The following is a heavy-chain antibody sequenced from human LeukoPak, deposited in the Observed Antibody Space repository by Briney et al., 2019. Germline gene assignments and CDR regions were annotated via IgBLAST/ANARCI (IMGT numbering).Heavy chain of an antibody. CDR3: AKRAAGGPYFEH. D-gene: IGHD6-25*01. Sequence: ASVKVSCKASGYTFTRLAMNWVRQAPGQGLEWMGWINTNTGSPTYAQGFTGRFVLSVDTSVSTAYLQISSLEPEDTAVYYCAKRAAGGPYFEHWGQGTLVTVSS. CDR1: GYTFTRLA. V-gene: IGHV7-4-1*02. J-gene: IGHJ4*02. CDR2: INTNTGSP.